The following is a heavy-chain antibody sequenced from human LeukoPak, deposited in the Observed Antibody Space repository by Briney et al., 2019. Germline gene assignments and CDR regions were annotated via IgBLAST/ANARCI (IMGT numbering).Heavy chain of an antibody. CDR3: AKAPIAAATLIPFDY. J-gene: IGHJ4*02. D-gene: IGHD6-13*01. Sequence: GWSLTLSCAASGFTFDDYAMHWVRQAPGKGLEWVSGISWNSGSIGYADSVKGRFTISRDNAKNSLYLQMNSLRAEDTALYYCAKAPIAAATLIPFDYWGQGTLVTVSS. V-gene: IGHV3-9*01. CDR1: GFTFDDYA. CDR2: ISWNSGSI.